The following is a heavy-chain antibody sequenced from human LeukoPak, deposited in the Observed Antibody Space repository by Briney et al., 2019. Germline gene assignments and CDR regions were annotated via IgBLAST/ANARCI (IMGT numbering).Heavy chain of an antibody. J-gene: IGHJ4*02. CDR1: GFTFSSYA. D-gene: IGHD3-22*01. CDR2: ISGSGGST. CDR3: ARSNYYDSSGYAPLFDY. Sequence: GGSLRLSCAASGFTFSSYAMSWVRQAPGKGLEWVSAISGSGGSTYYADSVKGRFTISRDNAKNSLYLQMNSLRAEDTAVYYCARSNYYDSSGYAPLFDYWGQGTLVTVSS. V-gene: IGHV3-23*01.